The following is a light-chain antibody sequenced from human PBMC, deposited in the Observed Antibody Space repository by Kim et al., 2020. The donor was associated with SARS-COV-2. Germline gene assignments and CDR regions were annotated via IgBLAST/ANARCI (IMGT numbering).Light chain of an antibody. V-gene: IGKV2-30*02. Sequence: PDSISSRSSQSLLHNNGHTYLIWFYQRPGPSPRRLIYEVSSRDSGVPDRFSGSGSGTDFTLKISRVEAEDVGLYYCMQGTHWPPTFGQGTKVDIK. CDR2: EVS. CDR1: QSLLHNNGHTY. CDR3: MQGTHWPPT. J-gene: IGKJ1*01.